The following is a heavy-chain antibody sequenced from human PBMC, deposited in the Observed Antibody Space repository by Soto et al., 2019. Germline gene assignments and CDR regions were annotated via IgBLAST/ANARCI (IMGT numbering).Heavy chain of an antibody. D-gene: IGHD2-2*01. Sequence: SVKVSCKASGFTFTSSAMQWVRQARGQRLERIGWIVVGSGNTNYAQKFQERVTITRDMSTSTAYMELSSLRSEDTAVYYCAAEVCTSCAHYHYGMAVWGQGTTVTVSS. CDR2: IVVGSGNT. CDR1: GFTFTSSA. CDR3: AAEVCTSCAHYHYGMAV. V-gene: IGHV1-58*02. J-gene: IGHJ6*02.